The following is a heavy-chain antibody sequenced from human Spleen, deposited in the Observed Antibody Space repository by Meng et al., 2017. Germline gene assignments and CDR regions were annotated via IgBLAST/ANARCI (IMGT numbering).Heavy chain of an antibody. D-gene: IGHD3-10*01. J-gene: IGHJ4*02. CDR3: ARGALYGSGSYDDY. Sequence: RLMQSGAEAKHLGAAGKVSCKASAYTFTGYYIHWVRQAPGQGLEWMGWINPNSGGTKCAQNFQGRVTMTGDTSISTAYMELSRVTSDDTAVYYCARGALYGSGSYDDYWGQGTLVTVSS. V-gene: IGHV1-2*02. CDR2: INPNSGGT. CDR1: AYTFTGYY.